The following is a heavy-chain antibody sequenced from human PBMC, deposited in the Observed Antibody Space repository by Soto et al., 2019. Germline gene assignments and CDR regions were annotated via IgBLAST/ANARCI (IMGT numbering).Heavy chain of an antibody. D-gene: IGHD6-13*01. J-gene: IGHJ4*02. CDR2: IYYSGNT. Sequence: PSETLSLTCTVSGGSLGSSGYYWGWIRQSPGKGLEWIGNIYYSGNTFYNPSLKSRVTISVDTSKNQIYLHLNAVTAADTAIFYCASIAAPGTTHFDFWGQGTLVTVSS. CDR1: GGSLGSSGYY. CDR3: ASIAAPGTTHFDF. V-gene: IGHV4-39*01.